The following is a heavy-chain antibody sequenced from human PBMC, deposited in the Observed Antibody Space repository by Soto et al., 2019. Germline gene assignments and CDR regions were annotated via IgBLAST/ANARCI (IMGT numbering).Heavy chain of an antibody. Sequence: PGQPHKISSNGSEYSFTGYGGGRVRQMPGKGLEWMGIIYPGDSDTRYSPSFQGQVTISADKSINTAYLQWSSLKASDTAMYYCARCIAAPPYYYMDVWGKGTTVTVSS. CDR3: ARCIAAPPYYYMDV. J-gene: IGHJ6*03. D-gene: IGHD6-6*01. V-gene: IGHV5-51*01. CDR1: EYSFTGYG. CDR2: IYPGDSDT.